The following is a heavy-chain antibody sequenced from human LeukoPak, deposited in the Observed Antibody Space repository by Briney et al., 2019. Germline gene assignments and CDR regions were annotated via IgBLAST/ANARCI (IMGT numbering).Heavy chain of an antibody. Sequence: EGSLRLSCAASGFTFSRYGMHWVRQAPGKGLEWVAFIRYDGSNKYYADSVKGRFTISRDNSKNTLYLQMNSLRAEDTAVYYCAKDAATLNPNYYDSTGYFDYWGQGTLVTVSS. CDR1: GFTFSRYG. D-gene: IGHD3-22*01. CDR3: AKDAATLNPNYYDSTGYFDY. J-gene: IGHJ4*02. V-gene: IGHV3-30*02. CDR2: IRYDGSNK.